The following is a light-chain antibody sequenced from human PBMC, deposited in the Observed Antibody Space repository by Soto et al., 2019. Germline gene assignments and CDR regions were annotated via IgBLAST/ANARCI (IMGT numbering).Light chain of an antibody. CDR1: SSNIGAGYD. V-gene: IGLV1-40*01. CDR3: QSYDNSLSVV. J-gene: IGLJ2*01. CDR2: GDT. Sequence: QSVLTQPHSVSGAPGQRGTISCTGSSSNIGAGYDVHWYLQLPGTAPKLLMFGDTNRPSGVPDRFSGSKSGSSAPLAITGLQAEDESDYYCQSYDNSLSVVFGGGTKLTVL.